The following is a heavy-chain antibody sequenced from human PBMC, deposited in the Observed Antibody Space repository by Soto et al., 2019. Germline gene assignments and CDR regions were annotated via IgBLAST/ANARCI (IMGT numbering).Heavy chain of an antibody. Sequence: ASVKVSCKASGYTFTGYYMHWVRQAPGQGLEWMGIINPSGGSTSYAQKFQGRVTMTRDTSTSTVYMELSSLRSEDTAVYYCARDRDLELITYYDFWSGYWPRGKVDNWFDPWGQGTLVTVSS. D-gene: IGHD3-3*01. CDR1: GYTFTGYY. CDR2: INPSGGST. V-gene: IGHV1-46*01. CDR3: ARDRDLELITYYDFWSGYWPRGKVDNWFDP. J-gene: IGHJ5*02.